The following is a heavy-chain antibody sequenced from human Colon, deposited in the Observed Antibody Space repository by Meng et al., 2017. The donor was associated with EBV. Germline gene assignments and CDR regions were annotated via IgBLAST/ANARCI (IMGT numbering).Heavy chain of an antibody. CDR1: GFTFSDSG. Sequence: DVQLVESGGGLVKPGGSLRLSCATSGFTFSDSGVNWVRQAPGKGLEWVASISYSGTYTYYADSVKGRFTISRDNAKNSLYLQMNSLRAEDTAVYYCARGSVPIFDYWGQGTLVTVAS. CDR3: ARGSVPIFDY. D-gene: IGHD6-6*01. V-gene: IGHV3-21*01. J-gene: IGHJ4*02. CDR2: ISYSGTYT.